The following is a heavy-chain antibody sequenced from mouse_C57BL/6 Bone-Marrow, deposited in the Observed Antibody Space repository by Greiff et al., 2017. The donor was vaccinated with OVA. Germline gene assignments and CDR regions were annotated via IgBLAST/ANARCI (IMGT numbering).Heavy chain of an antibody. Sequence: EVKVVESGGGLVQPGGSLKLSCAASGFTFSDYGMAWVRQAPRQGPEWVAFISNLAYSIYYADTVTGRFTISRENAKNTLYLEMSSLRSEDAAMYDCARLYYYGSRRFAYWGQGTLVTVSA. CDR1: GFTFSDYG. D-gene: IGHD1-1*01. J-gene: IGHJ3*01. V-gene: IGHV5-15*01. CDR3: ARLYYYGSRRFAY. CDR2: ISNLAYSI.